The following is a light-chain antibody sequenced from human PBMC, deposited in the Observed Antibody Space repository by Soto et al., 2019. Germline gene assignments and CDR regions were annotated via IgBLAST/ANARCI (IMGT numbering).Light chain of an antibody. CDR3: CSYAGNSLWV. J-gene: IGLJ3*02. CDR1: SSDVGGYNY. Sequence: QSALTQPRSVSGCPGQSVTISCTGTSSDVGGYNYVSWYQQHPGKAPKLVIYDVSKWPSGVPDRFSGSKSGNTASLTISGLQAEDEADYYCCSYAGNSLWVFGGGTKLTVL. V-gene: IGLV2-11*01. CDR2: DVS.